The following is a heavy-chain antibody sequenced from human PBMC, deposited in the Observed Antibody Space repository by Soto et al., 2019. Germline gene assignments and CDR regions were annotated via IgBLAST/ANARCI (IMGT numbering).Heavy chain of an antibody. V-gene: IGHV1-18*01. CDR2: ISGFNGNK. Sequence: QVQLVQSGAGVKKPGASVRVSCKASGYTFSRYGSSWVRQAPGQGREWLGWISGFNGNKKESEKLQGRVTLTTDTAAITSHMELRGLRSDDTAVYYCARASGYSTPRSFDNWGQGTLVTVSS. CDR3: ARASGYSTPRSFDN. D-gene: IGHD5-12*01. J-gene: IGHJ4*02. CDR1: GYTFSRYG.